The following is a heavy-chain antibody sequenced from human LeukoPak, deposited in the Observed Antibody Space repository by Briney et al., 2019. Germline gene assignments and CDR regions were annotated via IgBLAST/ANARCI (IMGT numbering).Heavy chain of an antibody. CDR1: GFTFSSYW. D-gene: IGHD6-19*01. V-gene: IGHV3-74*01. J-gene: IGHJ2*01. Sequence: GGSLRLSCAASGFTFSSYWMHWVRQAPGKGLVWVSRINGDGSSTSYADSVKGRFTISSDNAKNTLYLQMNSLRAEDTAVYYCAREGLAQWYFDLWGRGTLVTVSS. CDR2: INGDGSST. CDR3: AREGLAQWYFDL.